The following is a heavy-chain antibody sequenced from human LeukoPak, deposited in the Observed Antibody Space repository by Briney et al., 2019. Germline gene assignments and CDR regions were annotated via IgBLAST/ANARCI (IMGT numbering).Heavy chain of an antibody. Sequence: GESLKISCKGSGYSFTSYWIGWVRQMPGKGLEWMGIIYPGDSDTRYSPSFQGQVTISADKSISTAYLQWSSLKASDTAMYYCASLYSSSSAGGDAFDIWGQGTMVTVSS. CDR2: IYPGDSDT. V-gene: IGHV5-51*01. CDR3: ASLYSSSSAGGDAFDI. D-gene: IGHD6-6*01. CDR1: GYSFTSYW. J-gene: IGHJ3*02.